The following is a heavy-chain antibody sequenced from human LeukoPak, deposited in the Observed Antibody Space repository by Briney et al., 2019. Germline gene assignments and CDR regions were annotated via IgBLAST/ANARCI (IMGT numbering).Heavy chain of an antibody. J-gene: IGHJ5*02. Sequence: PGGSLRLSCAASGFIFSSYGMSWVRQAPGKGLEWVSAISTTGGSTYYTDSVKGRFTISRDNSRNTLSLQMNSLRAEDTAVYYCAKELAAPGGWDWFDPRGQGTLVTVSS. V-gene: IGHV3-23*01. D-gene: IGHD6-13*01. CDR2: ISTTGGST. CDR1: GFIFSSYG. CDR3: AKELAAPGGWDWFDP.